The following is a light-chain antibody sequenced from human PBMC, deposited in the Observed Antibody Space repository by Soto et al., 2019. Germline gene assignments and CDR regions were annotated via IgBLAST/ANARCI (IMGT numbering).Light chain of an antibody. CDR1: QSISSW. V-gene: IGKV1-5*01. Sequence: DIQMTQSPSTLSASVGDRVTITCRASQSISSWLAWYHQKPGNAPKVLIYDVSKLGSGVPSRFSGSGSETEFTLSITGLQPEDSATYFCQQYKIRSTFGQGTKVDIK. CDR2: DVS. J-gene: IGKJ1*01. CDR3: QQYKIRST.